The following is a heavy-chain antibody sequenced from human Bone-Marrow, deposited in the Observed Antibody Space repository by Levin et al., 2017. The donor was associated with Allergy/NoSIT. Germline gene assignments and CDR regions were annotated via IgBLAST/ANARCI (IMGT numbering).Heavy chain of an antibody. CDR2: ISGSGDST. J-gene: IGHJ4*02. V-gene: IGHV3-23*01. D-gene: IGHD3-3*01. CDR3: AKGQTTTVFGVVTAFDF. CDR1: GFIFSTSA. Sequence: GESLKISCAASGFIFSTSAMNWVRQAPGKGLEWVSSISGSGDSTFYADSVKGRFTISRDNFKNTLYLQMKSLRAEDTAVYYCAKGQTTTVFGVVTAFDFWGQGHLVTVSS.